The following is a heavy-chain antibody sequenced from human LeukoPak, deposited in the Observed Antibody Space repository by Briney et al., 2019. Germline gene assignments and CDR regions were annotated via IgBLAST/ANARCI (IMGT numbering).Heavy chain of an antibody. CDR1: GFTFSSYA. V-gene: IGHV3-30*04. J-gene: IGHJ4*02. Sequence: GGSLRLSCAASGFTFSSYAMHWVRQAPGKGLEWVAVISYDGSNKYYADSVKGRFTISRDNSKNMLYLQMNSLRAEDTAVYYCARRTVAGLDYWGQGTLVTVSS. CDR2: ISYDGSNK. CDR3: ARRTVAGLDY. D-gene: IGHD6-19*01.